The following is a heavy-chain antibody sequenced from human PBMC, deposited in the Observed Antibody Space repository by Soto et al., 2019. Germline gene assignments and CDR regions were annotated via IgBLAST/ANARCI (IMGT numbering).Heavy chain of an antibody. CDR1: GFTFSSYW. J-gene: IGHJ6*02. V-gene: IGHV3-74*01. CDR2: INSDGSST. CDR3: AREPMHYYGMAV. Sequence: VQLVESGGGLVQPGGSLRLSCAASGFTFSSYWMHWVRQAPGKGLVWVSRINSDGSSTSYADSVKGRFTIARDNAKNTVYLQMHSLSAEDTAVYYCAREPMHYYGMAVWGQGTTVTVSS.